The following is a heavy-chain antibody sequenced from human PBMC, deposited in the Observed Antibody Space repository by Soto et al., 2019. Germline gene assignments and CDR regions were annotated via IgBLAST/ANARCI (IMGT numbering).Heavy chain of an antibody. CDR3: ARHKGMATDLDY. V-gene: IGHV1-69*02. Sequence: QVQLVQSGAEVKKPGSSVKVSCKASGGSFSSYTFSWVRQAPGQGLEWMGRIIPTLHIANYAQKCQDRVTHPADESTHTDYMALSSLRSGDPAVYYYARHKGMATDLDYWGQGTLVTVSS. J-gene: IGHJ4*02. CDR1: GGSFSSYT. D-gene: IGHD5-12*01. CDR2: IIPTLHIA.